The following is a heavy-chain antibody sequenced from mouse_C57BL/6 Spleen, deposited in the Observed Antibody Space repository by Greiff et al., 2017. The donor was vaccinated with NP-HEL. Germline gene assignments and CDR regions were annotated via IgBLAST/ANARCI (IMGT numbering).Heavy chain of an antibody. CDR1: GYTFTSYW. CDR2: IDPSDSYT. V-gene: IGHV1-69*01. J-gene: IGHJ2*01. Sequence: VQLQQPGAELVMPGASVKLSCKASGYTFTSYWMHWVKQRPGQGLEWIGEIDPSDSYTNYNQKFKGKSTLTVDKSSSTAYMQLSSLTSEDSAVYYCARSPPENYFDYWGQGTTLTVSS. CDR3: ARSPPENYFDY.